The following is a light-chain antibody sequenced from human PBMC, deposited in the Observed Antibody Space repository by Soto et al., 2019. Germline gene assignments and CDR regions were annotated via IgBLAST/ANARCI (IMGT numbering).Light chain of an antibody. CDR3: QQYVSSPWA. V-gene: IGKV3-20*01. CDR1: QSVTNSF. Sequence: DIVLAQSPGTLSLSPGERATLSCRASQSVTNSFLAWYQQKPGQAPRLLIYGASRRATGIPDRFTGSGSGTDFTLTISRLETEDFAVYYCQQYVSSPWAFGQRTKVDI. CDR2: GAS. J-gene: IGKJ1*01.